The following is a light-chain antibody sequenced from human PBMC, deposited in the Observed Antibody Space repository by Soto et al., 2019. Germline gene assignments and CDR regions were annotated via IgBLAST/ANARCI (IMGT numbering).Light chain of an antibody. V-gene: IGLV2-14*01. CDR1: SSDVGNYNY. Sequence: QSAPGQPASVTVSPGQSIPIPFTGTSSDVGNYNYVSWYQQHPGEVPKLIIFNVNNRPSGVSNRFSGSKSGNTASLTISGLQAEDEADYYCSSFTSSTTDVFGTGTKVTVL. CDR2: NVN. CDR3: SSFTSSTTDV. J-gene: IGLJ1*01.